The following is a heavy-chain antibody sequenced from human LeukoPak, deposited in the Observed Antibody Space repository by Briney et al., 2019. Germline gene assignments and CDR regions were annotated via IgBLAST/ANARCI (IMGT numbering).Heavy chain of an antibody. CDR3: ARGKITVVETDY. D-gene: IGHD6-19*01. CDR2: ISAYTGNT. J-gene: IGHJ4*02. Sequence: ASVKVSCKASGYTFTNYGISWVRQAPGQGLEWMGWISAYTGNTNYAQKLQGRVTMTTDTSASTAYMELRSLRSDDTAVYYCARGKITVVETDYWGQGTLVTVSS. CDR1: GYTFTNYG. V-gene: IGHV1-18*01.